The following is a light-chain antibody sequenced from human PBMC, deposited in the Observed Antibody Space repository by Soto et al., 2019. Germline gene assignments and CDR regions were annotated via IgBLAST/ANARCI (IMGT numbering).Light chain of an antibody. CDR3: AAWDVSQQDQV. Sequence: QSVLTQPPSASGTSGQRVTLSCSGSSSNIGYNTVTWYQQFPGTAPKLLIYSNSQRPSGVPDRFSGSKSGTSASLAISGLQSDDEADYYCAAWDVSQQDQVFATGTKVTVL. CDR2: SNS. V-gene: IGLV1-44*01. J-gene: IGLJ1*01. CDR1: SSNIGYNT.